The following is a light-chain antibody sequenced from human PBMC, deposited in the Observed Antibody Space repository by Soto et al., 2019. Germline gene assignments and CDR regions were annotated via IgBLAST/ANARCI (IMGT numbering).Light chain of an antibody. CDR3: SSYTSSRSYV. J-gene: IGLJ1*01. CDR1: SSDVGGYKY. CDR2: DVT. V-gene: IGLV2-14*01. Sequence: QSVLTQPASVSGSPGQSITISCTGTSSDVGGYKYVSWYQQHPDKAPKLIIYDVTNRPSGISNRFSGSKSGNTASLTISGLQAEDEADYYCSSYTSSRSYVFGTGTKVTDL.